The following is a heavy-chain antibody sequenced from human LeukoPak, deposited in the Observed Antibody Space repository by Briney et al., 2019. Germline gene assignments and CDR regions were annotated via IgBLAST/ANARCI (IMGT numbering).Heavy chain of an antibody. D-gene: IGHD2-15*01. CDR2: IYTSGST. CDR1: GGSISSYY. Sequence: SETLSLTCTVSGGSISSYYWSWIRQPAGKGLEWIGRIYTSGSTSYNPSLKSRVTMSVDTSKNQFSLKLSSVTAADTAVYYCARDAGYCSGGSCYSSDRNWFDPWGQGTLVTVSS. CDR3: ARDAGYCSGGSCYSSDRNWFDP. J-gene: IGHJ5*02. V-gene: IGHV4-4*07.